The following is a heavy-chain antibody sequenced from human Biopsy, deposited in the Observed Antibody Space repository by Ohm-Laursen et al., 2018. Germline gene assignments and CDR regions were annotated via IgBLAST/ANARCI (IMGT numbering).Heavy chain of an antibody. J-gene: IGHJ4*02. CDR1: GVSINGGRYY. CDR3: ARLGSGDYFPTYFDF. D-gene: IGHD5-12*01. Sequence: TLSLTCTVSGVSINGGRYYWNWIRHHPGKGLVWIGNIFYSANTYYNPSLKSRVTISVDTSKYQFTLKLSSVTAADTAVYYCARLGSGDYFPTYFDFWGQGALVTVSS. CDR2: IFYSANT. V-gene: IGHV4-31*03.